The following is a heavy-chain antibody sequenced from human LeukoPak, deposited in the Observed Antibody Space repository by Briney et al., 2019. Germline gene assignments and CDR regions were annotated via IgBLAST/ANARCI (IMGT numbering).Heavy chain of an antibody. CDR2: ISYDGSNK. CDR1: GFTFSSYG. J-gene: IGHJ5*02. Sequence: GGSRSLSWAASGFTFSSYGLHWVRQAPGKGLEGGAVISYDGSNKYYADSVKGRFTISRDNSKNTLYLQMNSLRAEDTAVYYCARGIAAAGLNWFDPWGQGTLVTVSS. CDR3: ARGIAAAGLNWFDP. D-gene: IGHD6-13*01. V-gene: IGHV3-30*03.